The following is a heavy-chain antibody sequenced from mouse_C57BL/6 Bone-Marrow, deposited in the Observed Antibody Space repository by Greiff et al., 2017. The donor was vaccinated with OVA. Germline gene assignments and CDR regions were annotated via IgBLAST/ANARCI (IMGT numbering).Heavy chain of an antibody. CDR1: GYTFTDYE. V-gene: IGHV1-15*01. CDR2: IDPETGGT. D-gene: IGHD2-3*01. J-gene: IGHJ3*01. Sequence: VQLVESGAELVRPGASVTLSCKASGYTFTDYEMHWVKQTPVHGLEWIGAIDPETGGTAYNQKFKGKAILTADKSSSTAYMELRSLTSEDSAVYYCTRCDDGYYFFAYWGQGTLVTVSA. CDR3: TRCDDGYYFFAY.